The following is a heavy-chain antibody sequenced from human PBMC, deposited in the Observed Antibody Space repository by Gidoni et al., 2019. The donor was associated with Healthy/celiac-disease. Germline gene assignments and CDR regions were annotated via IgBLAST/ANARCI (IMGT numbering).Heavy chain of an antibody. CDR3: ARGRGYCSGGSCYSTYYFDY. Sequence: QLQLQESGPGLVKPSETLSLTCTVSGGSISSSSYYWGWIRQPPGKGLEWIGSIYYSGSTYYNPSLKSRVTISVDTSKNQFSLKLSSVTAADTAVYYCARGRGYCSGGSCYSTYYFDYWGQGTLVTVSS. CDR2: IYYSGST. J-gene: IGHJ4*02. D-gene: IGHD2-15*01. V-gene: IGHV4-39*01. CDR1: GGSISSSSYY.